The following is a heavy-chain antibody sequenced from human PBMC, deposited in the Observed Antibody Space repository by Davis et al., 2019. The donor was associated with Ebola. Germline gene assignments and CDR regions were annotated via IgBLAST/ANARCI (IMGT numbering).Heavy chain of an antibody. Sequence: AASVKVSCKASAYTFTNYGVSWVRQAPGQGLEWMGWISGYTGDTKYTQDFQGRVTMTTDTSTTTAYMELRSLRSDDSAVYYCAAGGSRGGFDVWGQGTMVTVSS. J-gene: IGHJ3*01. CDR2: ISGYTGDT. CDR3: AAGGSRGGFDV. V-gene: IGHV1-18*04. D-gene: IGHD1-26*01. CDR1: AYTFTNYG.